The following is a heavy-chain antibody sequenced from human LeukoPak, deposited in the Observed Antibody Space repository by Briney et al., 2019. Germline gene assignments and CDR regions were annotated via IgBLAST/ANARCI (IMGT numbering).Heavy chain of an antibody. CDR1: GFTFSNAW. CDR3: ARGEIFVATRPQGFDY. V-gene: IGHV3-33*08. Sequence: SGVSLRLSCAASGFTFSNAWMNWVRQAPGKGLEWVAVIWYDGSNKYYADSVKGRFTISRDNSKNTLYLQMNSLRAEDTAVYYCARGEIFVATRPQGFDYWGQGTLVTVSS. J-gene: IGHJ4*02. CDR2: IWYDGSNK. D-gene: IGHD5-24*01.